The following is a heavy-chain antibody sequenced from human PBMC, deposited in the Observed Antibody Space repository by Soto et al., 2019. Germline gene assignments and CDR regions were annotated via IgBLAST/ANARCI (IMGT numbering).Heavy chain of an antibody. D-gene: IGHD3-16*01. Sequence: EVQLVESGGGLVKPGGSLRLSCADSGFSFSTYNMNWVRQAPGKGLEWVSSIDASSTHIYYADSVKGRFTISRDNGKSSLYLQMDSLRAEDTALYYCVRQQYDFLVDPWGQGTLVTVSS. CDR1: GFSFSTYN. CDR2: IDASSTHI. V-gene: IGHV3-21*01. J-gene: IGHJ5*02. CDR3: VRQQYDFLVDP.